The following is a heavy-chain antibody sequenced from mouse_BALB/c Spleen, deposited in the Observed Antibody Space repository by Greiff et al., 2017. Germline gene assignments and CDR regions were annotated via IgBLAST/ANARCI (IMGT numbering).Heavy chain of an antibody. J-gene: IGHJ2*01. CDR2: INPNNGGT. V-gene: IGHV1-18*01. D-gene: IGHD2-14*01. CDR3: ARKAYYRYQYYFDY. Sequence: VQLKQSGPELVKPGASVKIPCKASGYTFTDYNMDWVKQSHGKSLEWIGDINPNNGGTIYNQKFKGKATLTVDKSSSTAYMELRSLTSEDTAVYYCARKAYYRYQYYFDYWGQGTTLTVSS. CDR1: GYTFTDYN.